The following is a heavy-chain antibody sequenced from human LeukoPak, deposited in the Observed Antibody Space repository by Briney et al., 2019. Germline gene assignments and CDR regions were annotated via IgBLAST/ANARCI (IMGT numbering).Heavy chain of an antibody. CDR3: AKDVRERTETYYSTFDM. CDR1: GFTFADYA. Sequence: GGSLRLSCAASGFTFADYAMHWVRQAPGKGLEWVSGINCKSDNIAYADSVKGRFTISRDNANKFLHLQMNSLRAEDTAFYYCAKDVRERTETYYSTFDMWGQGTMVIVSS. J-gene: IGHJ3*02. CDR2: INCKSDNI. D-gene: IGHD1-26*01. V-gene: IGHV3-9*01.